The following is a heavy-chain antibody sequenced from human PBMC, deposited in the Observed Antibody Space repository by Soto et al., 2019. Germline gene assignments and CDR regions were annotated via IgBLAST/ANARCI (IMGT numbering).Heavy chain of an antibody. CDR2: FSGGGDTT. Sequence: EVQLLESGGALLQPGGPLSLSCAASGLTFTNNPLTWVAKAPGRGLEGVSAFSGGGDTTSYADSVKGRFTVSRDGSKNTLYLQMSSLRAEDTALYYCAKGRGGSGSLTPRVDFWGQGTLVTVSS. CDR1: GLTFTNNP. J-gene: IGHJ4*02. D-gene: IGHD3-10*01. V-gene: IGHV3-23*01. CDR3: AKGRGGSGSLTPRVDF.